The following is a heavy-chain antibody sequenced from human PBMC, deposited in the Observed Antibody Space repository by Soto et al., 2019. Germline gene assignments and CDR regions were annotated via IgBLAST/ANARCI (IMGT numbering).Heavy chain of an antibody. CDR3: ARGLHIVVVTAGFDY. J-gene: IGHJ4*02. Sequence: ASVKVSCKASGYTFTSYDINWVRQAPGQGLEWMGIINPSGGSTSYAQKFQGRVTMTRDTSTSTVYMELSSLRSEDTALYYCARGLHIVVVTAGFDYWGQGTLVTVSS. CDR1: GYTFTSYD. V-gene: IGHV1-46*01. CDR2: INPSGGST. D-gene: IGHD2-21*02.